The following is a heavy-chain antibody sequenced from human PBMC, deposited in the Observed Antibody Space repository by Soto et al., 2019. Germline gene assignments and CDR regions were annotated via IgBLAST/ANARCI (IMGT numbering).Heavy chain of an antibody. D-gene: IGHD3-10*01. CDR3: ARATMVRGLTPNAPGRLDV. CDR1: GGSISSANYY. CDR2: IHYSGSS. V-gene: IGHV4-31*03. Sequence: QVQLQESGPGLVKPSQTLSLTCSVSGGSISSANYYWSWIRQHPGKGLEWIGYIHYSGSSYYNPSLKSGVIISVDTSKNQFSVKLSSVTAADTAVYYCARATMVRGLTPNAPGRLDVWGQGTTVTVSS. J-gene: IGHJ6*02.